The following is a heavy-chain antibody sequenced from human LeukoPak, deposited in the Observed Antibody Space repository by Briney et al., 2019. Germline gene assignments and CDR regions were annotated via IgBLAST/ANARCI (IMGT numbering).Heavy chain of an antibody. V-gene: IGHV3-7*01. J-gene: IGHJ6*02. CDR3: ARDRIAVVTAGYYYYGMDV. CDR1: GFTFSGYW. Sequence: GGSLRLSCAASGFTFSGYWVSWVRQAPGKGLEWVANIKQDGSEKYYVDSVKGRFTISRDNAKNSLYLQMNSLRAEDTAVYYCARDRIAVVTAGYYYYGMDVWGQGTTVTVSS. D-gene: IGHD2-21*02. CDR2: IKQDGSEK.